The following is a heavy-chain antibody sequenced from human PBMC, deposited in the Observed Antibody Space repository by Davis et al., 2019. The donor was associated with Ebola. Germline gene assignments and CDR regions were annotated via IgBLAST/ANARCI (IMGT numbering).Heavy chain of an antibody. V-gene: IGHV3-23*01. D-gene: IGHD3-16*01. CDR2: ISGSGRNI. Sequence: GESLKISCAASGFIFSTYAMSWVRQAPGKGLEWVSAISGSGRNIYYADSVKGRFTISRDNSKDILYLQMSSLRAEDTAVYYCASGLWASDFDFWGQGTLVTVSS. J-gene: IGHJ4*02. CDR1: GFIFSTYA. CDR3: ASGLWASDFDF.